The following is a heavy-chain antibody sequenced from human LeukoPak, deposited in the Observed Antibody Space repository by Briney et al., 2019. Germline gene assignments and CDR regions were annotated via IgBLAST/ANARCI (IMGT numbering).Heavy chain of an antibody. Sequence: VGSLRLSCAASGFTFSSYAMHWVRQAPGKGLEWVAVISYDGSNKYYADSVKGRFTISRDNSKNTLYLQMNSLRAEDTAVYYCAAHPLIAVASDYWGQGTLVTVSS. CDR1: GFTFSSYA. D-gene: IGHD6-19*01. J-gene: IGHJ4*02. CDR2: ISYDGSNK. CDR3: AAHPLIAVASDY. V-gene: IGHV3-30-3*01.